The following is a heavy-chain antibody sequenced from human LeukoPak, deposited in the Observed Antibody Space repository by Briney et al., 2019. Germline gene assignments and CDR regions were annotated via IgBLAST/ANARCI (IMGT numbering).Heavy chain of an antibody. CDR3: AREQVAASDYYYYGMDV. Sequence: SSETLSLTCTVSGGSISSSGYYWGWIRQPPGKGLEWIGSVDYTGITSHSPSLKSRVTISVDTSKNQFSLKVSSVTAADTAVYYCAREQVAASDYYYYGMDVWGQGTTVTVSS. V-gene: IGHV4-39*02. J-gene: IGHJ6*02. D-gene: IGHD2-15*01. CDR2: VDYTGIT. CDR1: GGSISSSGYY.